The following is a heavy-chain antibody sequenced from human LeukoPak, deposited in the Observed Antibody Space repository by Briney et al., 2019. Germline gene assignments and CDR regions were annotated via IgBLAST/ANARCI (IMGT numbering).Heavy chain of an antibody. CDR3: ARGVDYGLDV. D-gene: IGHD2-15*01. Sequence: GGSLRLSCAVSGFTFSSYWMHWVRQAPGKGLVWVSRINSDGSSTSYADSVKGRFTISRDNARNTLYLQMNSLRVEDTAVYYCARGVDYGLDVWGQGTTVTVSS. J-gene: IGHJ6*02. V-gene: IGHV3-74*01. CDR1: GFTFSSYW. CDR2: INSDGSST.